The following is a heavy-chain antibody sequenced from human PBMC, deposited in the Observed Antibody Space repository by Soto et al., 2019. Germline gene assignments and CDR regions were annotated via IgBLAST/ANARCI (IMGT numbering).Heavy chain of an antibody. Sequence: PRGSLRLSCEGSGFTFMDYYMIFIRQAPGKWLEWISYSSNSGTFSRYADSVKGRFSISRDNTKNLLYLQMNSLRAEDTAVYYCARSGDNYNRLDYWGQGTPVTVSS. J-gene: IGHJ4*02. D-gene: IGHD1-1*01. CDR1: GFTFMDYY. V-gene: IGHV3-11*06. CDR2: SSNSGTFS. CDR3: ARSGDNYNRLDY.